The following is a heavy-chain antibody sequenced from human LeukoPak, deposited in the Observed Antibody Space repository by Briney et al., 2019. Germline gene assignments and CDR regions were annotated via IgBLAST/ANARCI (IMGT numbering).Heavy chain of an antibody. J-gene: IGHJ3*01. D-gene: IGHD3-22*01. CDR3: ARGDYYESSGNFIEAFDV. CDR2: IKQDGSQK. V-gene: IGHV3-7*01. CDR1: GFTFSSYS. Sequence: GGSLRLSCAASGFTFSSYSMNWVRQAPGKGLEWVANIKQDGSQKFYVDSVKGRFTISRDNAKNSLYLQMNSLRAEDTALYYCARGDYYESSGNFIEAFDVWGQGAMVTVSA.